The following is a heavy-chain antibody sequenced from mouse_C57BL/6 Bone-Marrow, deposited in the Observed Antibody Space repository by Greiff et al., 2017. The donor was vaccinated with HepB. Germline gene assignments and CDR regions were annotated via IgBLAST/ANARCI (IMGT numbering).Heavy chain of an antibody. CDR2: ISNGGGST. D-gene: IGHD2-1*01. CDR3: ARHFSRSTMVPAWFAY. J-gene: IGHJ3*01. CDR1: GFTFSDYY. V-gene: IGHV5-12*01. Sequence: EVHLVESGGGLVQPGGSLKLSCAASGFTFSDYYMYWVRQTPEKRLEWVAYISNGGGSTYYPDTVKGRFTISRDNAKNTLYLQMSRLKSEDTAMYYCARHFSRSTMVPAWFAYWGQGTLVTVSA.